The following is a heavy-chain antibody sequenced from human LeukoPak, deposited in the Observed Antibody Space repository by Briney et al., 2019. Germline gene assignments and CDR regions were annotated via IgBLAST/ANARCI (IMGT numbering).Heavy chain of an antibody. Sequence: GGSLRLSCAASGFTFSSYAMHWVRQAPGKGLEWVAVISYDGSNKYYADSVKGRFTISRDNSKNTLYLQMNSLRAEDTAVYYCAKEGIHMHYYYMDVWGKGTTVTVSS. CDR2: ISYDGSNK. CDR1: GFTFSSYA. D-gene: IGHD6-13*01. V-gene: IGHV3-30-3*01. J-gene: IGHJ6*03. CDR3: AKEGIHMHYYYMDV.